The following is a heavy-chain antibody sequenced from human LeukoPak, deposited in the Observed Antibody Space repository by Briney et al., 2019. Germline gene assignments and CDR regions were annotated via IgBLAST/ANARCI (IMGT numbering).Heavy chain of an antibody. CDR3: VKEADYSYSSGSFGYYDY. D-gene: IGHD3-22*01. CDR1: GFTFSNYA. J-gene: IGHJ4*02. Sequence: GGSLRLSCSASGFTFSNYAMHWVRRAPGKGLEYVAAVSSSGGNTYYADSVKGRFTISRDNSKNTLYVQMSSLRAEDTAVYYCVKEADYSYSSGSFGYYDYWGQGTLVTVSP. V-gene: IGHV3-64*05. CDR2: VSSSGGNT.